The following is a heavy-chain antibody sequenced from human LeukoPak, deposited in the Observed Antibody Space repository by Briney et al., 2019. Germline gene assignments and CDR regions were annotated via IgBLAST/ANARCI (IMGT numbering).Heavy chain of an antibody. V-gene: IGHV3-33*01. D-gene: IGHD4-17*01. CDR1: GFTFSSYG. CDR3: ARDDFGDYGLFDY. J-gene: IGHJ4*02. CDR2: IWYDGSDK. Sequence: PAGSLTLSCTASGFTFSSYGKHWGRQAPGKGMEGVAVIWYDGSDKYYADSVHGRFTISRDNSKYKLYLQMNSMRAEDTAVYYYARDDFGDYGLFDYWGQGTLVTVSS.